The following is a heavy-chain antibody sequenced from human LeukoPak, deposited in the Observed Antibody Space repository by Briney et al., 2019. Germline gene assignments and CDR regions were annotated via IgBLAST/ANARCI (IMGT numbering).Heavy chain of an antibody. Sequence: GGSLRLSCSASGFTFNSYPLHWVRQAPGKGLEYVSGISRNEGSTYYADSVKGRFTISRDNSKNTLYLQMSSLRAEDTAVYYCVKESGFMVAPNSAFDIWGQGTMVTVSS. CDR3: VKESGFMVAPNSAFDI. V-gene: IGHV3-64D*06. CDR1: GFTFNSYP. CDR2: ISRNEGST. J-gene: IGHJ3*02. D-gene: IGHD4/OR15-4a*01.